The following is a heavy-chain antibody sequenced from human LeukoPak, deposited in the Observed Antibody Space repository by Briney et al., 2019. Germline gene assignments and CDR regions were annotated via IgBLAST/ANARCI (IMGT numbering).Heavy chain of an antibody. Sequence: SETLSLTCTVSGDSIGSSAYYWDWIRQPPGKGLEWIGSVYHSGSTYYSPSLTSRVTISVDTSKNQFSLKLSSVTAADTAVYYCARRRIAVAGYYWGFDYWGQGTLVAVSS. CDR3: ARRRIAVAGYYWGFDY. D-gene: IGHD6-19*01. J-gene: IGHJ4*02. CDR1: GDSIGSSAYY. V-gene: IGHV4-39*01. CDR2: VYHSGST.